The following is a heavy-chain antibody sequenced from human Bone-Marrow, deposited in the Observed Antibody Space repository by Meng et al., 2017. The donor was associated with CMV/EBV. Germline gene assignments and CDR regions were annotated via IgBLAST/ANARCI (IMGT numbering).Heavy chain of an antibody. J-gene: IGHJ6*02. V-gene: IGHV1-24*01. CDR3: ARGPVDQCRTKIDYYYYGMDV. D-gene: IGHD5/OR15-5a*01. CDR1: GYTLTELS. CDR2: FDPEDGET. Sequence: ASVKVSCKVSGYTLTELSMHWVRQAPGKGLEWMGGFDPEDGETIYAQKFQGRVTMTEDTSTDTAYMELSSLRSEDTAVYYCARGPVDQCRTKIDYYYYGMDVWGQGTTVTVSS.